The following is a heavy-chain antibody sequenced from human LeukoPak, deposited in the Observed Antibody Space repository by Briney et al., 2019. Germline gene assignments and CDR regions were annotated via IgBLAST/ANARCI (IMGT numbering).Heavy chain of an antibody. Sequence: SETLSLTCTVSGGSISGSSYYWSWIRQPPGKELEWIGYMYYSGSNYNPSLKSRVTISVDTSKNQFSLHLSSVTAADTAVYYCARGHGSGSYYDAFDIWGQGTMVTVSS. CDR1: GGSISGSSYY. J-gene: IGHJ3*02. V-gene: IGHV4-61*01. CDR2: MYYSGS. D-gene: IGHD3-10*01. CDR3: ARGHGSGSYYDAFDI.